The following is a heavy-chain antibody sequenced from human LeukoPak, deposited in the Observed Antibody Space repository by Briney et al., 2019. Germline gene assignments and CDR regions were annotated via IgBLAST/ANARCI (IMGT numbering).Heavy chain of an antibody. V-gene: IGHV3-7*01. CDR2: IKQDGSEK. D-gene: IGHD6-19*01. CDR1: GFTFRSYW. J-gene: IGHJ3*02. Sequence: GGSLRLSCAASGFTFRSYWMSWVRQAPGKGLEWVANIKQDGSEKYYVDSVKGRFTISRDNAKNSLYLQMNSLRAEDTALYYCARFSSGWADDAFDIWGQGTMVTVSS. CDR3: ARFSSGWADDAFDI.